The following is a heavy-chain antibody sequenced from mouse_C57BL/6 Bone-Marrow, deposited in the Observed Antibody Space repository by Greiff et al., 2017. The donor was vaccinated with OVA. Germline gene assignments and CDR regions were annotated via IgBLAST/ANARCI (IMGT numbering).Heavy chain of an antibody. Sequence: EVQLQESGGGLVKPGGSLKLSCAASGFTFSSYAMSWVRQTPEKRLEWVATISDGGSYTYYPDNVKGRFTISRDNAKNNLYLQMSHLKSEDTAMYYCAREDSSMDYWGQGTSVTVSS. D-gene: IGHD3-2*01. CDR2: ISDGGSYT. J-gene: IGHJ4*01. V-gene: IGHV5-4*01. CDR1: GFTFSSYA. CDR3: AREDSSMDY.